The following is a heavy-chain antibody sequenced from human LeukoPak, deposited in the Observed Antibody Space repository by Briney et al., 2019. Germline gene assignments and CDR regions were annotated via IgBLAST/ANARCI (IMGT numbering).Heavy chain of an antibody. D-gene: IGHD6-13*01. V-gene: IGHV3-23*01. J-gene: IGHJ4*02. CDR3: AKGARFYSNHVNY. Sequence: PGGSLRLSCAASGFTFSSYAMSWVRQAPGKGLEWVSCISGNDDTTYYAESGRGRFATSRDNSKNILYLQMNSLRAEETATYYWAKGARFYSNHVNYWGQGTLVTVSS. CDR1: GFTFSSYA. CDR2: ISGNDDTT.